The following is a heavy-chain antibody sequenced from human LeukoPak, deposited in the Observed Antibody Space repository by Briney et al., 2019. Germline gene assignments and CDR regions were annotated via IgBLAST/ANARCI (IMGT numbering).Heavy chain of an antibody. CDR1: GFTFSSYS. V-gene: IGHV3-15*07. CDR3: TTSAYDFWSGYYPLDY. CDR2: IKSKTDGGTT. Sequence: GGSLRLSCAASGFTFSSYSMNWIRQAPGKGLEWVGRIKSKTDGGTTDYAAPVKGRFTISRDDSKNTLYLQMNSLKTEDTAVYYCTTSAYDFWSGYYPLDYWGQGTLVTVSS. J-gene: IGHJ4*02. D-gene: IGHD3-3*01.